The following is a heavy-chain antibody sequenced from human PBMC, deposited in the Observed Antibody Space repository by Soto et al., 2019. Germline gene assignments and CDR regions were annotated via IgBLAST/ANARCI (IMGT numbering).Heavy chain of an antibody. Sequence: SLRLSCAASGFTFSSYGMHWVRQAPGKGLEWVAVISYDGSNKYYADSVKGRFTISRDNSKNTLYLQMNSLRAEDTAVYYCAKDISGYRGYDIAYWGQGT. V-gene: IGHV3-30*18. CDR2: ISYDGSNK. J-gene: IGHJ4*02. CDR3: AKDISGYRGYDIAY. D-gene: IGHD5-12*01. CDR1: GFTFSSYG.